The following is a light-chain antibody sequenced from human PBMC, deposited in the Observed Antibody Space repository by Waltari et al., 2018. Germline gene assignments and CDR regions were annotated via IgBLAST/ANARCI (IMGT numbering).Light chain of an antibody. CDR3: QQYNRWPPIT. CDR2: DAS. V-gene: IGKV3-15*01. CDR1: QSVSSN. J-gene: IGKJ5*01. Sequence: EIVMTQSPATLSVSPGETATLSCRASQSVSSNVAWDQKKPGQAPRLPIYDASTRATSIPAKCRGSGSGTEFTLTISSLQSADFAVYYCQQYNRWPPITFGHGTRLEIK.